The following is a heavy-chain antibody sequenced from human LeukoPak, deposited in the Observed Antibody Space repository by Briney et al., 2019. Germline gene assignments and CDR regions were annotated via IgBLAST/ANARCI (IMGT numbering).Heavy chain of an antibody. D-gene: IGHD1-26*01. CDR2: INHGGST. V-gene: IGHV4-34*01. CDR3: ARGFNGHGELLLGYYFDY. CDR1: GGSFSGYY. Sequence: PSETLSLTCAVYGGSFSGYYWSWIRQPPGKGLEWIGEINHGGSTNYNPSLKSRVTISVDTSKNQFSLKLSSVTAADTAVYYCARGFNGHGELLLGYYFDYWGQGTLVTVSS. J-gene: IGHJ4*02.